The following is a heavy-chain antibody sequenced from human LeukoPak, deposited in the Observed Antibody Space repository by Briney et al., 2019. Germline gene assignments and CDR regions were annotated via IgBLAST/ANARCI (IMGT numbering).Heavy chain of an antibody. D-gene: IGHD5-18*01. CDR1: GYTFTGYY. V-gene: IGHV1-18*04. CDR2: ISAYNGNT. J-gene: IGHJ4*02. Sequence: ASVKVSCKASGYTFTGYYMHWVRQVPGQGLEWMGWISAYNGNTNYAQKLQGRVTMTTDTSTSTAYMELRSLRSDDTAVYYCARQPAMVTYYFDYWGQGTLVTVSS. CDR3: ARQPAMVTYYFDY.